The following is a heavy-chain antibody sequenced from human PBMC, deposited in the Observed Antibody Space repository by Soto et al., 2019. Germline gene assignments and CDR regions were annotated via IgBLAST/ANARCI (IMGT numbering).Heavy chain of an antibody. CDR1: GGSINSGDYY. CDR2: IYYSGST. Sequence: QVQLQEAGPGLMKPSQTLSLTCSVSGGSINSGDYYWSWIRQSPGKGLEWIGYIYYSGSTYYNPSLKSRSTISIDTSKNQFFLDVDSVTAADTAVYYCARLYTGYEAFDYWGQGTLATVSS. D-gene: IGHD5-12*01. V-gene: IGHV4-30-4*01. J-gene: IGHJ4*02. CDR3: ARLYTGYEAFDY.